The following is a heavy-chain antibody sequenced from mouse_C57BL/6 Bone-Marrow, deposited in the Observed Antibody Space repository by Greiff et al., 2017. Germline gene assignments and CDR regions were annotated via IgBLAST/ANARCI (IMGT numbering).Heavy chain of an antibody. CDR3: ANGYQAWFAY. D-gene: IGHD2-2*01. Sequence: VKLMESVAVLVRPGASVKLSCKASCYTFTDYYINWVKQRPGQGLEWIARIYPGSGNTYSNETFKGKATLTAEKSSSTAYMQLSSLTSEDSAVYFCANGYQAWFAYWGQGTLGTVSA. CDR1: CYTFTDYY. J-gene: IGHJ3*01. CDR2: IYPGSGNT. V-gene: IGHV1-76*01.